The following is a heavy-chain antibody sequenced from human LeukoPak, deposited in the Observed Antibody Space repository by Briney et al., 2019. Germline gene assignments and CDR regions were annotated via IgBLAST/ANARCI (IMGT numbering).Heavy chain of an antibody. V-gene: IGHV2-5*01. D-gene: IGHD6-6*01. J-gene: IGHJ3*02. CDR2: INLHDDK. CDR1: GFSLSTSGVG. Sequence: SGPTLVKPTQTLTLTCNFFGFSLSTSGVGVGWIRQPPGKALEWLALINLHDDKRYSPSLKSRLTITKDTSKNQVVLTMTNMDPVDTATYYCAHRRTAARPGYDAFDIWGQGTMVTVSS. CDR3: AHRRTAARPGYDAFDI.